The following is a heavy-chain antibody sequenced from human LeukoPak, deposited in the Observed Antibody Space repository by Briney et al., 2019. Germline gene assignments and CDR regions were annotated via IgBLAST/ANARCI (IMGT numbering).Heavy chain of an antibody. J-gene: IGHJ4*02. CDR3: ANGDSTVTTPIDC. D-gene: IGHD4-17*01. CDR2: IRFDGGNK. V-gene: IGHV3-30*02. CDR1: GFTFSNYG. Sequence: GGSLRLSCAASGFTFSNYGMHWVRQAPGKGLEWVTFIRFDGGNKYYADSVNSRFTISRDNSKNTLFLQMNSLRPEDTAVYYCANGDSTVTTPIDCWGQGTLVTVSS.